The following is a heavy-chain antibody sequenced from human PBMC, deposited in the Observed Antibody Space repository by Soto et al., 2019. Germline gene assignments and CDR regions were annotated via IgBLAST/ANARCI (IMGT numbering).Heavy chain of an antibody. D-gene: IGHD2-8*02. V-gene: IGHV4-34*01. CDR3: ARDKITGLFDY. CDR2: INHSGST. Sequence: PSETLSLTCAVYGGTFSGYYWTWIRQPPGTGLEWIGEINHSGSTNYNPSLKSRVTISVDTAKNQFSLKLTSVTAADMAVYYCARDKITGLFDYWGHGTLVTVSS. CDR1: GGTFSGYY. J-gene: IGHJ4*01.